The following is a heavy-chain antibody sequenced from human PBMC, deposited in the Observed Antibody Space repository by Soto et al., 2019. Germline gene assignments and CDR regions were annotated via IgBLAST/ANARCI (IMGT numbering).Heavy chain of an antibody. J-gene: IGHJ6*02. CDR2: IIPIFGTA. CDR1: GGTFSSYA. V-gene: IGHV1-69*13. D-gene: IGHD6-6*01. CDR3: ARGTEIAARPPTYNYYYYGVDV. Sequence: SVKVSCKASGGTFSSYAISWVRQAPGQGLEWMGGIIPIFGTANYAQKFQGRVTITADESTSTAYMELSSLRSEDTAVYYCARGTEIAARPPTYNYYYYGVDVWGQGTTVTVSS.